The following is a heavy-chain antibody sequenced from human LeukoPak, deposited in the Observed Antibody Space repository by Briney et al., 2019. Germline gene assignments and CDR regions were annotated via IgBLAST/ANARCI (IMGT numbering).Heavy chain of an antibody. CDR3: ARGSCSSTSCYDY. Sequence: GGSLRLSCAASGFTFSSYGMHWVRQAPGKGLEWVAVIWYDGSNKYYADSVKGRFTISRDNSKNTLYVEMSSLRAEDTAVYYCARGSCSSTSCYDYWGQGTLVTVSS. CDR1: GFTFSSYG. CDR2: IWYDGSNK. J-gene: IGHJ4*02. V-gene: IGHV3-33*08. D-gene: IGHD2-2*01.